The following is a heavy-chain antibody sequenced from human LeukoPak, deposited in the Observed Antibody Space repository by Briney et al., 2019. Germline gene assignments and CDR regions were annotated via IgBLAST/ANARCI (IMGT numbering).Heavy chain of an antibody. CDR1: GFPFSSYA. D-gene: IGHD4-17*01. CDR3: AKGSTSTVTPTDY. CDR2: ISGSGGST. V-gene: IGHV3-23*01. J-gene: IGHJ4*02. Sequence: GGSLRLSCAASGFPFSSYAMSWVRQAPGKGREWFSAISGSGGSTYYADSVKGRFTISRDNSKNTLYLQMNSLRAEDTAVYYCAKGSTSTVTPTDYWGQGTLVTVSS.